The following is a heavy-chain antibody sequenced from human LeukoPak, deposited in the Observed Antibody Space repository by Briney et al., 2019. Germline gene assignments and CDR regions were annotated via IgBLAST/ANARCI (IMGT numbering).Heavy chain of an antibody. CDR3: AAQVPSLESGRAAAAYGYYYGMDV. D-gene: IGHD6-13*01. CDR2: ISAYNGNT. Sequence: ASVKVSCKASGYTFTSYGISWVRQAPGQGLEWMGWISAYNGNTNYAQKLQGRVTMTTDTSTSTVYMELRSLRSDDTAVYYCAAQVPSLESGRAAAAYGYYYGMDVWGQGTTVTVSS. V-gene: IGHV1-18*01. CDR1: GYTFTSYG. J-gene: IGHJ6*02.